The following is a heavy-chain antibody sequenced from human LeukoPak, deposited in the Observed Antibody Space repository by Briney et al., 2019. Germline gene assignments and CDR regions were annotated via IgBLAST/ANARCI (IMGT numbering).Heavy chain of an antibody. CDR2: IYYSGST. V-gene: IGHV4-59*01. J-gene: IGHJ4*02. Sequence: SETLSLACTVSAGSISSYYWCWIRQPPEKGLEWIGYIYYSGSTNYNPSLKSRVTISVDTSKNQFSLKLSSVTAADTAVYYCARLVGYSSGYYPDYWGQGTLVTVSS. CDR1: AGSISSYY. D-gene: IGHD2-15*01. CDR3: ARLVGYSSGYYPDY.